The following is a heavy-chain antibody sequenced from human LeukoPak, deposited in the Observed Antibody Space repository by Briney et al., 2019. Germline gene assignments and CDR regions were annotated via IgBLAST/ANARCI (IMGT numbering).Heavy chain of an antibody. D-gene: IGHD3-16*01. CDR2: ISGSGGST. V-gene: IGHV3-23*01. CDR1: GFTFSTDA. J-gene: IGHJ4*02. CDR3: ARDVTLGNFDY. Sequence: GGSLRLSCAASGFTFSTDAMTWVRQAPGKGLQWVSAISGSGGSTYYGDSVKGRFTISRDNAKNSLYLQMNSLRAEDTAVYYCARDVTLGNFDYWGQGILVIVSS.